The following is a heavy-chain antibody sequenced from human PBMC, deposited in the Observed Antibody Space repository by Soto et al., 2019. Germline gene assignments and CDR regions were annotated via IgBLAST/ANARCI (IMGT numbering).Heavy chain of an antibody. Sequence: QVQLVQSGAEVKKPGASVKVSCKASGYTFTSYAMHWVRQAPGQRLEWMGWINAGNGNTKYSQKFQSRVTITRDTAANTDYMELSSLRSEDTAVYYCASFGYNWNDGLYYYGMDVWGQGTTVTVSS. CDR3: ASFGYNWNDGLYYYGMDV. D-gene: IGHD1-1*01. CDR1: GYTFTSYA. J-gene: IGHJ6*02. CDR2: INAGNGNT. V-gene: IGHV1-3*01.